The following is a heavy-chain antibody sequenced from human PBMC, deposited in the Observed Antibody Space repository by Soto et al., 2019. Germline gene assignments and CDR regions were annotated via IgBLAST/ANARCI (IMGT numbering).Heavy chain of an antibody. CDR2: IFSNDEK. CDR1: GFSLSNARMG. Sequence: QVTLKESGPVLVKPTETLTLTCTVSGFSLSNARMGVSWIRQPPGKALEWLAHIFSNDEKSYSTSLKSRLTISKDTSKSQVVLTMTNMDPLDTATYYCARIGQSVVVAAPFDPWGQGTLVTVSS. J-gene: IGHJ5*02. D-gene: IGHD2-15*01. CDR3: ARIGQSVVVAAPFDP. V-gene: IGHV2-26*01.